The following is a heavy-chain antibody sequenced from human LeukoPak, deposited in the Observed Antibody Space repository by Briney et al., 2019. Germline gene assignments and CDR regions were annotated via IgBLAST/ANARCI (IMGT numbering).Heavy chain of an antibody. D-gene: IGHD6-13*01. Sequence: PGGSLRLSCAASGLTFSSYGMHWVRQAPGKGREGVAVIWYDGSNKYYADSVKGRFTVSRDDSKNTLYLQMNSLRAEDTAVYYCATAGTGESSSWISIFDYWGQGTLVTVSS. CDR2: IWYDGSNK. CDR1: GLTFSSYG. V-gene: IGHV3-33*01. CDR3: ATAGTGESSSWISIFDY. J-gene: IGHJ4*02.